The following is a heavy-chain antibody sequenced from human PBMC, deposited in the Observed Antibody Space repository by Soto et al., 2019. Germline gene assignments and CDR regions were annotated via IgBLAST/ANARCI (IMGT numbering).Heavy chain of an antibody. J-gene: IGHJ4*02. CDR3: ARSVKILTGYYSYPSLAY. V-gene: IGHV4-34*01. CDR1: GGSFSGYY. D-gene: IGHD3-9*01. CDR2: INHSGST. Sequence: SETLSLTCAVYGGSFSGYYWGWIRQPPGKGLEWIGEINHSGSTNYNPSLKSRVTISVDTSKNQFSLKLSSVTAADTAVYYCARSVKILTGYYSYPSLAYWGQGTLVTVSS.